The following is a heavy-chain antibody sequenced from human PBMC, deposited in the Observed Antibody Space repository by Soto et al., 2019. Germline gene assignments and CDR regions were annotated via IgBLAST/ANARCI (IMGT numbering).Heavy chain of an antibody. Sequence: PGGSLRLSCAASGFTFDNYAMTWVRLTPGKGLEWVSTITGSGAMAFHADSVKGRFTASRDNSKNMLFLQMNSLTVDDTGIYYCVKNFDFIYGFDLGDTWGQGTLVTVSS. CDR1: GFTFDNYA. J-gene: IGHJ5*02. V-gene: IGHV3-23*01. CDR2: ITGSGAMA. CDR3: VKNFDFIYGFDLGDT. D-gene: IGHD3-10*01.